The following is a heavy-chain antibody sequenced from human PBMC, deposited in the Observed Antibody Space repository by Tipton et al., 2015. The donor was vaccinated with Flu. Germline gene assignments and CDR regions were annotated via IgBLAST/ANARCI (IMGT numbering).Heavy chain of an antibody. V-gene: IGHV3-23*01. CDR1: GFTFSTDA. CDR2: IRGSGGDT. J-gene: IGHJ4*02. D-gene: IGHD6-19*01. Sequence: GSLRLSCAASGFTFSTDAMSWVRQAPGKGLEWVSGIRGSGGDTYYADSVKGRFTISRDNSKNTLYLQMNSLRHEDTAIYYCAKVIPELVAGLDYWGQGTLVSVPS. CDR3: AKVIPELVAGLDY.